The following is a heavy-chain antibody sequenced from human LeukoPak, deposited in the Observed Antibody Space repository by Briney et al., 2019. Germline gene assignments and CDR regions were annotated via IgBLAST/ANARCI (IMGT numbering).Heavy chain of an antibody. J-gene: IGHJ5*02. CDR3: ARGYYDSSGYPYNWFDP. V-gene: IGHV4-39*07. D-gene: IGHD3-22*01. CDR1: SGSISTSNYY. Sequence: SETLSLTCTVSSGSISTSNYYWGWVRQPPGKALEWIGNIFYSGSTYYSPSLKSRVTISLDTSKNQFSLKLSSVTAADTAVYYCARGYYDSSGYPYNWFDPWGQGTLVTVSS. CDR2: IFYSGST.